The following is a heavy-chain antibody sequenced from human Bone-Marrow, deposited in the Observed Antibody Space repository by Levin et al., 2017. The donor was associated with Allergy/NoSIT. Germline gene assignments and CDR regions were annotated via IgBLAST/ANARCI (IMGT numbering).Heavy chain of an antibody. CDR2: ISYRGST. CDR3: ARLDGYSFDY. V-gene: IGHV4-31*03. Sequence: LSLPFPFSFFSLRRSGSHWTWIRQYPNKGLEWIGYISYRGSTYFNPSLKSRLTMSIDTSEQHFSLNLTSVSAADTAIYYCARLDGYSFDYWGQGALVTVSS. J-gene: IGHJ4*02. D-gene: IGHD1-1*01. CDR1: FFSLRRSGSH.